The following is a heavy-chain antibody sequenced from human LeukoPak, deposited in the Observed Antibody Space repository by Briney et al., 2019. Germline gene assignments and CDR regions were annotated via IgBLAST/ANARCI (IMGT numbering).Heavy chain of an antibody. CDR2: VYYTGST. D-gene: IGHD6-6*01. CDR1: GGSVSNYY. J-gene: IGHJ4*02. V-gene: IGHV4-59*08. CDR3: ARHFAYSSSSYFDY. Sequence: PSETLSLTCGVSGGSVSNYYWSWIRQRPGKGLEWSGYVYYTGSTNYNPSLKSRVAMFEDKSKNQFSLRLYSVTVADTAVYYCARHFAYSSSSYFDYWGQGSLVTVSS.